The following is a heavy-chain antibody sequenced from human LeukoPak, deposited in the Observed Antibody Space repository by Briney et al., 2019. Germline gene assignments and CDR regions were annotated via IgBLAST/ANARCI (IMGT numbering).Heavy chain of an antibody. CDR3: AKDIRYSGSLHNY. CDR2: ISGSGDNT. CDR1: GFTFSSYA. J-gene: IGHJ4*02. Sequence: GGSLRLSCAASGFTFSSYAMSWVRQAPGKGLEWVSGISGSGDNTYYADSVKGRFTISRDNSKNTLDLQMNSLRAEDTAVYYCAKDIRYSGSLHNYWGQGTLVTVSS. D-gene: IGHD1-26*01. V-gene: IGHV3-23*01.